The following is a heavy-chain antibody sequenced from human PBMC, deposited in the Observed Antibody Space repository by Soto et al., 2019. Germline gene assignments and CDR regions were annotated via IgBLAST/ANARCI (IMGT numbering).Heavy chain of an antibody. CDR2: INAGNGNT. J-gene: IGHJ4*02. CDR3: ATGRRRLRHIVATXVRAGPYFDY. CDR1: GYTFTIYA. D-gene: IGHD5-12*01. Sequence: ATLKVSCKASGYTFTIYAMHWVRQAPGQRLEWMGWINAGNGNTKYSQKFQGRVTITRDTSASTAYMELSSLRSEDTAVYYCATGRRRLRHIVATXVRAGPYFDYWGQGTLVTVSS. V-gene: IGHV1-3*01.